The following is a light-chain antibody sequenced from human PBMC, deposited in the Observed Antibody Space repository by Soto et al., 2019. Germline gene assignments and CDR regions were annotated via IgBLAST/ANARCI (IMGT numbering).Light chain of an antibody. Sequence: DIQITQSPSTLSASVGDRVTITCRASQSVSSWLAWYQQKPGKAPKLLIYKASSLESGVPLRFSGSGSGTEFTLTISSLQPEDFATYYCQQLNSYPLTFGGGTKVDIK. CDR2: KAS. CDR1: QSVSSW. J-gene: IGKJ4*01. CDR3: QQLNSYPLT. V-gene: IGKV1-5*03.